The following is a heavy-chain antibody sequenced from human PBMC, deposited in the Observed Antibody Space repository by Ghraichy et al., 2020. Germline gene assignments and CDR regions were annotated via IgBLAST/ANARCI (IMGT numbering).Heavy chain of an antibody. V-gene: IGHV3-48*03. D-gene: IGHD5-18*01. Sequence: GGSLRLSCAASGFTFSSYEMNWVRQAPGKGLEWVSFISSSGSTIYYADSVKGRFTISRDNAKNSLYLQMNSLRAEDTAVYYCAGPLKEGSYGPKFDYWGQGTLVTVSS. CDR1: GFTFSSYE. J-gene: IGHJ4*02. CDR3: AGPLKEGSYGPKFDY. CDR2: ISSSGSTI.